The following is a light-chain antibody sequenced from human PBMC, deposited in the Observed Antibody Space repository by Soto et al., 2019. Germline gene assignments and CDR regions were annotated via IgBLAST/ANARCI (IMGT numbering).Light chain of an antibody. CDR2: GNS. CDR1: SSNIGAGYD. Sequence: QSVLTQPPSVSGAPGQRVTISCTGSSSNIGAGYDVHWYQQLPGTAHKLLIYGNSNRPSGVPDRFSGSKSGTSASLAITGLQAEDEADYYCQSYDSSLSGSGVFGGGTTLTVL. J-gene: IGLJ2*01. V-gene: IGLV1-40*01. CDR3: QSYDSSLSGSGV.